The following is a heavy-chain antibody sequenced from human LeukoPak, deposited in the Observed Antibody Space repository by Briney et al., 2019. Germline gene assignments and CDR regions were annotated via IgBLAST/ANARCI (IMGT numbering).Heavy chain of an antibody. CDR3: ARDRGAGRGLILDAFDI. D-gene: IGHD3-10*01. J-gene: IGHJ3*02. CDR1: GGSISSSSYY. Sequence: TSETLSLTCTVSGGSISSSSYYWGWIRQPPGRGLEWIGSIYYSGSTYYNPSLKSRVTISVDTSKNQFSLKLSSVTAADTAVYYCARDRGAGRGLILDAFDIWGQGTMVTVSS. V-gene: IGHV4-39*07. CDR2: IYYSGST.